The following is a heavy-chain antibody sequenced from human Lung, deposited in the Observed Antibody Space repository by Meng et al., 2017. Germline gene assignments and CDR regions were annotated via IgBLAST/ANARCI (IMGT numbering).Heavy chain of an antibody. J-gene: IGHJ4*02. V-gene: IGHV3-21*01. Sequence: GESLKISCGASGFTFSSYSMNWVRQAPGKGLEWVSSISSSSSYIYYADSVKGRFTISRDNAKNSLYLQMNSLRAEDTAVYYCARSHYYDSSGYPNPFDYWGQGTLVTVSS. CDR2: ISSSSSYI. D-gene: IGHD3-22*01. CDR1: GFTFSSYS. CDR3: ARSHYYDSSGYPNPFDY.